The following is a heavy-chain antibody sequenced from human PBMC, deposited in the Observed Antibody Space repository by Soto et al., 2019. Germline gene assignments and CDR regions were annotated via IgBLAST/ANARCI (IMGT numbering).Heavy chain of an antibody. CDR3: ARDPCGGDCYGNYGMDV. J-gene: IGHJ6*02. D-gene: IGHD2-21*02. CDR1: GFTFSSYG. Sequence: QVQLVESGGGVVQPGRSLRLSCAASGFTFSSYGMHWVRQAPGKGLEWVAVLWYDGSNKYYADSVKGRFTISRDNSKNTLYLQMNSLRAEDTAVYYWARDPCGGDCYGNYGMDVWGQGTTVTVSS. V-gene: IGHV3-33*01. CDR2: LWYDGSNK.